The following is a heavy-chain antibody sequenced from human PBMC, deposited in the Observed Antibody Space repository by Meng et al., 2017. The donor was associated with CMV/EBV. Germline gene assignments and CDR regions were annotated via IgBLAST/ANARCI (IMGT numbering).Heavy chain of an antibody. CDR3: ARLGELLRFGEPLLGMDV. J-gene: IGHJ6*02. CDR2: ISSSSSYI. CDR1: GFTFSSYS. D-gene: IGHD3-10*01. V-gene: IGHV3-21*01. Sequence: GESLKISCAASGFTFSSYSMNWVRQAPGKGLEWVSSISSSSSYIYYADSVKGRFTISRDNAKNSLYLQMNSLRAEDTAVYYCARLGELLRFGEPLLGMDVWGQGTTVTVSS.